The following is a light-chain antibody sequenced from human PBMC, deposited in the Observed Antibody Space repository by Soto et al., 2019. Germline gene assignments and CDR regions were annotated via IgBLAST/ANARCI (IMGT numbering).Light chain of an antibody. J-gene: IGLJ1*01. CDR3: ASWDDSPNGLYV. CDR2: GNN. V-gene: IGLV1-40*01. CDR1: SSNIGAGYD. Sequence: SVLTQPPSVSGAPGQRVTISCTGSSSNIGAGYDVHWYQQLPGTAPKLLIYGNNNRPSGVPDRFSGSKSGTSASLAISGLQSEDEGDYYCASWDDSPNGLYVFGTGTKVTVL.